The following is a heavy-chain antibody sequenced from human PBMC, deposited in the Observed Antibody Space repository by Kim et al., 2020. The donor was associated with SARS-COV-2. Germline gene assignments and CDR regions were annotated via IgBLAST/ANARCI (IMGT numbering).Heavy chain of an antibody. J-gene: IGHJ6*02. V-gene: IGHV1-3*01. CDR2: INAGNGNT. CDR3: ARLKMVARGVITPGYYYGMDV. CDR1: GYTFTSYA. D-gene: IGHD3-10*01. Sequence: ASVKVSCKASGYTFTSYAMHWVRQAPGQRLEWMGWINAGNGNTKYSQKFQGRVTITRDTSASTAYMELSSLRSEDTAVYYCARLKMVARGVITPGYYYGMDVWGQGTTVTVSS.